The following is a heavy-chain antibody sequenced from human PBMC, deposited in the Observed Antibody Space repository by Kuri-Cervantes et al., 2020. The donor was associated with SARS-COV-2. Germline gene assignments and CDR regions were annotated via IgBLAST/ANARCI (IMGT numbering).Heavy chain of an antibody. CDR2: INTNTGNP. V-gene: IGHV7-4-1*02. CDR3: ARDGGYYYDSGNYYYYGMDV. J-gene: IGHJ6*02. CDR1: GYTFTSYA. Sequence: ASVKVFCKASGYTFTSYAMNWVRQAPGQGPEWMGWINTNTGNPTYAQGFTGRFVFSLDTSVSTAYLQISSLKAEDTAVYYCARDGGYYYDSGNYYYYGMDVWGQGTTVTVSS. D-gene: IGHD3-22*01.